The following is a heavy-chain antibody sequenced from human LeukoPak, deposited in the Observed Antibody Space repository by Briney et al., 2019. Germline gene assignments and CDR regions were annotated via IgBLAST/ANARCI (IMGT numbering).Heavy chain of an antibody. J-gene: IGHJ3*02. CDR1: GFTFSSYS. CDR3: ARSSDRDTAMVSVRAFDI. D-gene: IGHD5-18*01. V-gene: IGHV3-21*01. CDR2: ISSGSSYI. Sequence: GGSLRLSCAASGFTFSSYSMNWVRQAPGKGLEWVSSISSGSSYIYYTDSVKGRFTISRDNAKNSLYLQMNILRAEDTAVYYCARSSDRDTAMVSVRAFDIWGQGTVVTVSS.